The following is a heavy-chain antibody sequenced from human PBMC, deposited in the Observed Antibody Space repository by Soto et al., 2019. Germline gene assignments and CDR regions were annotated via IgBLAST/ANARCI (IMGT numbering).Heavy chain of an antibody. CDR2: INVRSKTI. J-gene: IGHJ6*02. Sequence: EVQLVESGGGLVQPGGSLRLSCVASGFTFSSHNMNWVRQAPGKGLEWVSYINVRSKTIYYAASVKGRFTISRDNAKNSLYLEMNGLRDEDTAVYSCVRESGRGYGMDVWGPGTTVTVSS. CDR3: VRESGRGYGMDV. V-gene: IGHV3-48*02. D-gene: IGHD3-10*01. CDR1: GFTFSSHN.